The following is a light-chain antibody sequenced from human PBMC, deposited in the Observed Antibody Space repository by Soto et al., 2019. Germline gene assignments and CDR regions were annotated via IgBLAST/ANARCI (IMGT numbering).Light chain of an antibody. CDR2: DAS. V-gene: IGKV3-11*01. CDR1: QSVSSY. J-gene: IGKJ5*01. CDR3: QQRSNWPPIT. Sequence: DIVLTQSPATLSSSPGERATLSCRASQSVSSYLAWYQQKPGQAPRLLIYDASNRATGIPARFSGSGSGTDFTLTISSLEPEDFAVYYCQQRSNWPPITFGQGTRLEIK.